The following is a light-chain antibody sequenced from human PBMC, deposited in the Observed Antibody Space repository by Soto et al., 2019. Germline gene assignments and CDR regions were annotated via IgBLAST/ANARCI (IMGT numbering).Light chain of an antibody. V-gene: IGLV1-40*01. Sequence: QSVLTQPSSVSGGPGQRVTISCTWSSPNIGAGYEVHWYQQLPGTAPKLLIYGNNNRPSGVPDRFSGSKSGTSASLAITGLQAEDEADYYCQSYDSSLSGYVFGIGTKLTVL. CDR2: GNN. CDR1: SPNIGAGYE. CDR3: QSYDSSLSGYV. J-gene: IGLJ1*01.